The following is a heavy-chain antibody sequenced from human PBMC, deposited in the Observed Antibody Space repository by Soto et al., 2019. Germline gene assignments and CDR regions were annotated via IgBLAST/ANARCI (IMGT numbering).Heavy chain of an antibody. CDR3: ARVQWFGMDGRY. V-gene: IGHV4-34*02. J-gene: IGHJ4*02. CDR2: INHSGST. CDR1: GGSFSGYY. D-gene: IGHD3-10*01. Sequence: QVQLQQWGAGLLKPSETLSLTCAVYGGSFSGYYWSWIRQPPGKGLKWIGEINHSGSTIYNPSLGSRVTISVDTSKNKFSLKLSSVAAADTAVYYCARVQWFGMDGRYWGQGTLVTVSS.